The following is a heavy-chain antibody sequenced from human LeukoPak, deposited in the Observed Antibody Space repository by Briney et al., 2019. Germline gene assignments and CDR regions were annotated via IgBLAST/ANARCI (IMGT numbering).Heavy chain of an antibody. V-gene: IGHV1-69*13. D-gene: IGHD5-18*01. CDR1: GGTFSSYA. Sequence: SVKVSCKASGGTFSSYAISWVRQAPGQGLEWMGGIIPIFGTANYAQKFQGRVTITADESTSTAYMELSSLRSEDTAVYYCARGDRGRGYSYGYKGARVWGQGTLVTVSS. CDR2: IIPIFGTA. CDR3: ARGDRGRGYSYGYKGARV. J-gene: IGHJ4*02.